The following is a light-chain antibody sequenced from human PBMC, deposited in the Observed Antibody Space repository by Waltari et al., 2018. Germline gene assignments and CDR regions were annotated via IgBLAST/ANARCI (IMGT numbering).Light chain of an antibody. J-gene: IGLJ2*01. Sequence: SYVLTQPPSVSVAPGKTARTTCGGNNIGCKSVHWYQQRPGQAPVLVIAYDSDRPAGLPERFSGAKSGNTATLTISRVEAGDEADYYCQVWDRSTDHVVFGGGTKLTVL. CDR2: YDS. CDR3: QVWDRSTDHVV. V-gene: IGLV3-21*04. CDR1: NIGCKS.